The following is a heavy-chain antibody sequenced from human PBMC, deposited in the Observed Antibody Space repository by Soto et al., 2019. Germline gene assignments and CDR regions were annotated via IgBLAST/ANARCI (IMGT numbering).Heavy chain of an antibody. Sequence: PSETPSLTCTVSGGSISSGDYYWSWIRQPPGKGLEWIGYIYYSGSTYYNPSLKSRVTISVDTSKNQFSLKLSSVTAADTAVYYCARVGGFGATTIDYWGQGTLVTVSS. CDR2: IYYSGST. D-gene: IGHD3-10*01. J-gene: IGHJ4*02. V-gene: IGHV4-30-4*01. CDR1: GGSISSGDYY. CDR3: ARVGGFGATTIDY.